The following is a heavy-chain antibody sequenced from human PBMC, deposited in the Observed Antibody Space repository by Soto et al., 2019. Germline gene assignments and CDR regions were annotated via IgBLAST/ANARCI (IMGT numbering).Heavy chain of an antibody. CDR2: ISAYNGNT. CDR3: ARDRPRYYDLWSGYSDFDY. V-gene: IGHV1-18*01. D-gene: IGHD3-3*01. Sequence: ASVKVSCKASGYTFTSYGISWVRQAPGQGLEWMGWISAYNGNTNYAQKLQGRVTMTTDTSTSTAYMELRSLRSDDTAVYYCARDRPRYYDLWSGYSDFDYWGQGTLVTVSS. J-gene: IGHJ4*02. CDR1: GYTFTSYG.